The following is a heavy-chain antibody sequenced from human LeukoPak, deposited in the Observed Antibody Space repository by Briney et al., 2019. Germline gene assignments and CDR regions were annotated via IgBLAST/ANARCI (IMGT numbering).Heavy chain of an antibody. Sequence: GASVNVSCTASGYTFTSYGINWVRQATGQGLEWMGWMNPNSGNTGYAQKFQGRVTVTRNTSISTAYMELSSLRSEDTAVYYCAVAYCGGDCYSGTSDAFDIWGQGTMVTVSS. J-gene: IGHJ3*02. CDR1: GYTFTSYG. V-gene: IGHV1-8*02. D-gene: IGHD2-21*02. CDR3: AVAYCGGDCYSGTSDAFDI. CDR2: MNPNSGNT.